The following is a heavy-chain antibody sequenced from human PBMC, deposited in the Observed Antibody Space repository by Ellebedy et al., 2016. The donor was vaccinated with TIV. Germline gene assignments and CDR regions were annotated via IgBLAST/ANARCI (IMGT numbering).Heavy chain of an antibody. Sequence: PSETLSLTCAASGFTFSTYVMSWVRQAPGQGLEWVANMNGDGNERYYVDSVEGRFTISRDNTRNSLYLQMNSLRADDTAVYYCTKDGSGTMNFWGQGTLVTVSS. J-gene: IGHJ4*02. CDR2: MNGDGNER. D-gene: IGHD1-1*01. CDR3: TKDGSGTMNF. CDR1: GFTFSTYV. V-gene: IGHV3-7*01.